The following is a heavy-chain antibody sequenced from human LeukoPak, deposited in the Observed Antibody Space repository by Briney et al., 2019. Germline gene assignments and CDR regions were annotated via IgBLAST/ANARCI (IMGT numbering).Heavy chain of an antibody. CDR1: GFTFSSHS. Sequence: GGSLRLSCEVSGFTFSSHSMNWVRQAPGKGLEWVSYISSGSGTIYYADSVKGRFTISRDNSKNTLYLQMNSLRAEDTAVYYCARGMGVVPAEIYFDYWGQGTLVTVSS. D-gene: IGHD2-2*01. J-gene: IGHJ4*02. CDR2: ISSGSGTI. CDR3: ARGMGVVPAEIYFDY. V-gene: IGHV3-48*01.